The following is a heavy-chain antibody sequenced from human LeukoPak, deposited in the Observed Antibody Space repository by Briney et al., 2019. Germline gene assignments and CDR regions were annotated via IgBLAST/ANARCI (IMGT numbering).Heavy chain of an antibody. J-gene: IGHJ4*02. CDR2: IIPIFGTA. CDR3: ARDRFLGGYYRTGYYFDY. CDR1: GGTFSSYA. V-gene: IGHV1-69*13. D-gene: IGHD3-22*01. Sequence: SVKVSCKASGGTFSSYAISWVRQAPGQGLEWMGGIIPIFGTANYAQKFQGRVTITADESTSTAYMGLSSLRSEDTAVYYCARDRFLGGYYRTGYYFDYWGQGTLVTVSS.